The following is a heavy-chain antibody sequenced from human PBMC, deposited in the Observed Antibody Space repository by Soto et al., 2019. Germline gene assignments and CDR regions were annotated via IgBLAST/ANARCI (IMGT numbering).Heavy chain of an antibody. D-gene: IGHD1-1*01. CDR3: ARDQLEGNWFDP. CDR1: GGSISSGGYS. CDR2: IYRSGST. V-gene: IGHV4-30-2*01. J-gene: IGHJ5*02. Sequence: SETLSLTYAVSGGSISSGGYSWNWIRQPPGKGLEWIGYIYRSGSTLYNPSLKSRVTISVDKSKNQFSLKLTSVTAADTAVYYCARDQLEGNWFDPWGQGTLVTVSS.